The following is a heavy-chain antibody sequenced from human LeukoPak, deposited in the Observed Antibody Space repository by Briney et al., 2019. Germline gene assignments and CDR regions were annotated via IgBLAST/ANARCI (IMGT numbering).Heavy chain of an antibody. J-gene: IGHJ3*02. Sequence: SETLSLTCTVSGGSISSYYWSWIRQPPGKGLEWIGYIYYSGSTNYNPSLKSRVTISVDTSKNQFSLKLSSVTAADTAVYYCARVREWELLRPAFDIWGQGTMVTVSS. CDR1: GGSISSYY. CDR3: ARVREWELLRPAFDI. D-gene: IGHD1-26*01. CDR2: IYYSGST. V-gene: IGHV4-59*01.